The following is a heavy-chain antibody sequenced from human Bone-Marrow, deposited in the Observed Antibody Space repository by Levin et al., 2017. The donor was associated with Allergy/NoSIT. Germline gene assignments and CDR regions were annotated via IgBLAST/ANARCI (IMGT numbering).Heavy chain of an antibody. D-gene: IGHD4-17*01. CDR1: GFTFSSYD. CDR2: IGTAGDT. V-gene: IGHV3-13*01. J-gene: IGHJ3*02. CDR3: ARGRRMTTVTIDAFDI. Sequence: GGSLRLSCAASGFTFSSYDMHWVRQATGKGLEWVSAIGTAGDTYYPGSVKGRFTISRENAKNSLYLQMNSLRAGDTAVYYCARGRRMTTVTIDAFDIWGQGTMVTVSS.